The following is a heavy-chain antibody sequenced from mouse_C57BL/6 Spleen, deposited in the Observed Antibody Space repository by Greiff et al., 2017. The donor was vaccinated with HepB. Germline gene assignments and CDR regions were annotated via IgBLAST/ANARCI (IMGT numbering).Heavy chain of an antibody. CDR3: ARLGDGYPYSMDY. Sequence: EVQLQESGGGLVQPGGSLKLSCAASGFTFSDYYMYWVRQTPEKRLEWVAYISNGGGSTYYPDTVKGRFTIARDNAKNTLYLQMSRLKAEDTAMYDCARLGDGYPYSMDYWGQGTSVTVSS. CDR2: ISNGGGST. J-gene: IGHJ4*01. D-gene: IGHD2-3*01. V-gene: IGHV5-12*01. CDR1: GFTFSDYY.